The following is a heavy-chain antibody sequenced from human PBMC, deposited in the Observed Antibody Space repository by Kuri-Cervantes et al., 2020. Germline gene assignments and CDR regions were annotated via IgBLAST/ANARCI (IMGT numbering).Heavy chain of an antibody. CDR2: ISSSGSTI. Sequence: GESLKISWAASGFTFSSYEMNWVRQAPGKGLEWVSYISSSGSTIYYADSVKGRFTISRDNAKNSLYLQMNSLRAGDTAVYYCARGGPSSYYYDSSGYYRGVTFDIWGQGTMVTVSS. CDR3: ARGGPSSYYYDSSGYYRGVTFDI. D-gene: IGHD3-22*01. J-gene: IGHJ3*02. CDR1: GFTFSSYE. V-gene: IGHV3-48*03.